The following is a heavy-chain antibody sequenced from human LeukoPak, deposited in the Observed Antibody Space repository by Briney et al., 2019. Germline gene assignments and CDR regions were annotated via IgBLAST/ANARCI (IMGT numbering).Heavy chain of an antibody. Sequence: GGSLPLSCAASGFTFSMYWMRWVRQAPGKGLEWVASINQDGTEKQYVDSRAGRFNISRDNAKSSLCLQLNSLRAEDTAVYYCARSYASGTYGSVPFDYWGLGTLVTVSS. CDR3: ARSYASGTYGSVPFDY. CDR1: GFTFSMYW. V-gene: IGHV3-7*01. CDR2: INQDGTEK. J-gene: IGHJ4*02. D-gene: IGHD3-10*01.